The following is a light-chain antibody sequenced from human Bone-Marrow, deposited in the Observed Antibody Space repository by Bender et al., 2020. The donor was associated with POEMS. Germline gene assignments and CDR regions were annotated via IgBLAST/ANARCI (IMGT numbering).Light chain of an antibody. Sequence: SYELTQPPSVSVSPGQTATITCSGEKLGEEYACWYQQKPGQSPVLVISEDTERPSGIPERFSGSTSGNTASLTISGTQTMDEADYYCQSWGSNTAVFGGGTKLTVL. J-gene: IGLJ2*01. CDR1: KLGEEY. CDR2: EDT. V-gene: IGLV3-1*01. CDR3: QSWGSNTAV.